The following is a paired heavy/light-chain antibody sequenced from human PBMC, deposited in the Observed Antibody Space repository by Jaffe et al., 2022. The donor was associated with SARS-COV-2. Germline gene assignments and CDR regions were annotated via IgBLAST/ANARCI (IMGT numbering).Heavy chain of an antibody. V-gene: IGHV3-7*01. Sequence: EVQLVESGGGLVQPGGSLRLSCAASGFTFGSHWMSWVRQAPGKGLEWVTTIKQDGSEKYYLDSVKGRFTVSRDNAKNSLYLQMNSLRAEDTAVYYCARDGRVIPTPNCWGQGTLVTVSS. CDR2: IKQDGSEK. J-gene: IGHJ4*02. CDR1: GFTFGSHW. CDR3: ARDGRVIPTPNC. D-gene: IGHD2-21*01.
Light chain of an antibody. CDR3: QQYNVYPRT. CDR2: AAS. J-gene: IGKJ3*01. CDR1: QGISNQ. Sequence: EIQMTQSPSSLSASVGDRVSITCRASQGISNQLAWFQQKPGKAPKSLIYAASTLQSGVPSKFSGSGSGTDFTLTISSLQPEDFATYYCQQYNVYPRTFGPGTRVDIK. V-gene: IGKV1-16*02.